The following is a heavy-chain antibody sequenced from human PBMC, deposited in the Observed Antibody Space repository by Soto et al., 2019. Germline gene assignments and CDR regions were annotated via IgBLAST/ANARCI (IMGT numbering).Heavy chain of an antibody. CDR2: IHYSGST. D-gene: IGHD6-13*01. J-gene: IGHJ5*02. CDR3: ARAWTATAGWANWFDR. V-gene: IGHV4-31*03. CDR1: GGSISGEGYY. Sequence: QVQLQELGPGLVEPSQTLSLTCTVSGGSISGEGYYWSWIRQYSGRGLEWIGYIHYSGSTYYNPSLKSRVIISVDTSKTQFFLNLSSVTAADTAVYYCARAWTATAGWANWFDRWGQGTLVTVSS.